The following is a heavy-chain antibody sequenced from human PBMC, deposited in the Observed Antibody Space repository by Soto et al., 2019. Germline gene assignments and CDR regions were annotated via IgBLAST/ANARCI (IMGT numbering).Heavy chain of an antibody. D-gene: IGHD4-17*01. CDR1: GGSISSSSYY. Sequence: SETLSLTCTVSGGSISSSSYYWGWIRQPPGKGLEWIGSIYYSGSTYYHPSLKSRVTISVDTSKNQFSLKLSSVTAADTAVYYCARHDYGDNESAFDIWGQGTMVTVSS. CDR3: ARHDYGDNESAFDI. CDR2: IYYSGST. V-gene: IGHV4-39*01. J-gene: IGHJ3*02.